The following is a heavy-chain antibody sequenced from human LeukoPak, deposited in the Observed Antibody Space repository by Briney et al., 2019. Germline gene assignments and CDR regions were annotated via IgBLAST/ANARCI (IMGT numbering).Heavy chain of an antibody. CDR3: AREILGGFNPGAY. CDR1: LDSTTSNF. V-gene: IGHV4-4*02. J-gene: IGHJ4*02. CDR2: IHRSGSP. Sequence: SETLSLTRTVPLDSTTSNFWSWVRQPSGEGLEWIGEIHRSGSPNYNPSLQSRVTISIDRSRNQIVLELSSVTAADTAVYYCAREILGGFNPGAYWGQGTLVTVSS. D-gene: IGHD1-14*01.